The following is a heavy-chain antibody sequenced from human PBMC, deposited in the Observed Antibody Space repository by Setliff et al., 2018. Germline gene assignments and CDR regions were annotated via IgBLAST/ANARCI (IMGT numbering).Heavy chain of an antibody. J-gene: IGHJ4*02. V-gene: IGHV3-7*01. CDR3: ARASKGLYCGSDCFYTFDS. CDR1: GFTLSSHE. D-gene: IGHD2-21*02. CDR2: INPHGSEK. Sequence: GGSLRLSCAASGFTLSSHEMNWVRQAPGKGLEWLASINPHGSEKYYADSVKGRFTISRDNAKNSLSLQMNNLRTEDTAVYYCARASKGLYCGSDCFYTFDSWGPGTLVTVSS.